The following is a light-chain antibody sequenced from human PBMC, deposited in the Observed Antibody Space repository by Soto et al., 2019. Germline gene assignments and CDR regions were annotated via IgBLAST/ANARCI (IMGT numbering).Light chain of an antibody. CDR1: SSNIGKNY. Sequence: QPVLTQPPSVSAAPGQKVTISYSGSSSNIGKNYLSWYQQLPGTAPKLLIYENNKRPSAIPDRFSGSKSGTSATLAITGLQTGDEADYYCGTWDSSLSLWVFGGGTKLTVL. CDR2: ENN. J-gene: IGLJ3*02. CDR3: GTWDSSLSLWV. V-gene: IGLV1-51*02.